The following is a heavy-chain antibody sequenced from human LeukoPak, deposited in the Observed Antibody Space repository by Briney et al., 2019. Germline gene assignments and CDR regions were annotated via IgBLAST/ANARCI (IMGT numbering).Heavy chain of an antibody. CDR1: GFTVSSKY. D-gene: IGHD5-24*01. CDR3: ARESSGWLQLFDY. Sequence: GGSLRLSCAASGFTVSSKYMSWVRQAPGKGLEWVSVIYSSGSTYYADSVKGRFTISRDNSKNTVYLQMNSLRAEDTAVYYCARESSGWLQLFDYWGQGTLVTVSS. V-gene: IGHV3-66*01. J-gene: IGHJ4*02. CDR2: IYSSGST.